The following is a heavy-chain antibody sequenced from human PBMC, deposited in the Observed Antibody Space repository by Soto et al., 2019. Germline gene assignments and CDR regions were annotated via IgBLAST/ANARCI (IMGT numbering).Heavy chain of an antibody. D-gene: IGHD3-3*01. J-gene: IGHJ6*02. CDR2: IYSGGST. Sequence: GGSLRLSCAASGFTVSSNYMSWVGQAPGKGLEWVSVIYSGGSTYYADSVKGRFTISRDNSKNTLYLQMNSLRAEDTPVYYCARDSKSDYDFWSGAPGGMDVWGQGTTVTVSS. CDR1: GFTVSSNY. CDR3: ARDSKSDYDFWSGAPGGMDV. V-gene: IGHV3-53*01.